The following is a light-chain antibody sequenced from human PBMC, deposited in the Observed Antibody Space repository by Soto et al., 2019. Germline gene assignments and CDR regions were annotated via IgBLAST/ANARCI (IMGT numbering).Light chain of an antibody. V-gene: IGLV1-40*01. Sequence: QSVLTQPPSVSGAPGQRVTISCTGSSSNIGAGYDVHWYQQLPGTAPKLLIYGNSNRPSGVPDRFSGSKSGTSASLAITRLQAEDEADYYCQSYDSSLYVVFGGGTKLTVL. CDR1: SSNIGAGYD. CDR2: GNS. J-gene: IGLJ2*01. CDR3: QSYDSSLYVV.